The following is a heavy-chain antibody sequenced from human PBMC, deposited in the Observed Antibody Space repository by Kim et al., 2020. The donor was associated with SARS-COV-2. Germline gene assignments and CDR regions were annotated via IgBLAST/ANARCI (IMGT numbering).Heavy chain of an antibody. CDR3: ARHDRGFNSLTYYFDY. CDR2: IYYSGST. J-gene: IGHJ4*02. V-gene: IGHV4-39*01. CDR1: GGSISSSSYY. D-gene: IGHD3-22*01. Sequence: SETLSLTCTVSGGSISSSSYYWGWIRQPPGKGLEWIGSIYYSGSTYYNPSLKSRVTISVDTSKNQFSLKLSSVTAADTAVYYCARHDRGFNSLTYYFDYWGQGTLVTVSS.